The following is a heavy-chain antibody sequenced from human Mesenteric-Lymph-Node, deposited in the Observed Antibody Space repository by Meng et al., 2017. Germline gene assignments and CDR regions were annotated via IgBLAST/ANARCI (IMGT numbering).Heavy chain of an antibody. D-gene: IGHD5-18*01. CDR1: GYTFTSYA. CDR3: ARPVDTAMVTFLH. CDR2: SNAGNGNT. J-gene: IGHJ1*01. V-gene: IGHV1-3*01. Sequence: ASVKVSCKASGYTFTSYAMHWVRQAPGQRLEWMGWSNAGNGNTKYSQKFQGRVTITRDTSASTAYMELSSLRSEDTAVYYCARPVDTAMVTFLHWGQGTLVTVSS.